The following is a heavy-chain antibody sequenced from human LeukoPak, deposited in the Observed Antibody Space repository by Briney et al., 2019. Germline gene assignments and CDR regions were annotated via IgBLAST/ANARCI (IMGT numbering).Heavy chain of an antibody. CDR3: ARSKRRMTTVVRENYNWFDP. V-gene: IGHV3-21*01. CDR2: ISSSSSYI. D-gene: IGHD4-23*01. J-gene: IGHJ5*02. CDR1: GFTFSSYE. Sequence: KSGGSLRLSCAASGFTFSSYEMNWVRQAPGKGLEWVSSISSSSSYIYYADSVKGRFTISRDNAKNSLYLQMNSLRAEDTAVYYCARSKRRMTTVVRENYNWFDPWGQGTLVTVSS.